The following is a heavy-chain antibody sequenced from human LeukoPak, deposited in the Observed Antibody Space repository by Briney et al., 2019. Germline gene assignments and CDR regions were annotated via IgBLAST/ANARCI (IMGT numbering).Heavy chain of an antibody. Sequence: ASVKVSCEASGYTFTSYDINWVRQATGQGLEWMGWMNPNSGNTGYAQKFQGRVTITRNTSISTAYMELSSLRSEDTAVYYCARGGDYYDSTTDYWGQGTLVTVSS. J-gene: IGHJ4*02. CDR2: MNPNSGNT. V-gene: IGHV1-8*03. CDR1: GYTFTSYD. CDR3: ARGGDYYDSTTDY. D-gene: IGHD3-22*01.